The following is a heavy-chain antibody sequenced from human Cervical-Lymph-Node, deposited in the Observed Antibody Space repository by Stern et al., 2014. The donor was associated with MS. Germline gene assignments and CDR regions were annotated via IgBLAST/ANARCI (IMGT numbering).Heavy chain of an antibody. V-gene: IGHV4-59*01. CDR3: ARSRDAYSPLTY. Sequence: QVQLQQWGPGLVKPSETLSLTCTVSGGSISGYDCSWIRQPTGKGLEWIGHIYYSGSTNYIPSLKSRVTISIDTPKNQFSLKLTSVTAADTAVYYCARSRDAYSPLTYWGQGIPVTVSS. J-gene: IGHJ4*02. D-gene: IGHD5-24*01. CDR2: IYYSGST. CDR1: GGSISGYD.